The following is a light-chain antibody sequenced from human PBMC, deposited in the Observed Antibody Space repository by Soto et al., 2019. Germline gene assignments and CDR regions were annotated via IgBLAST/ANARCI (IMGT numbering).Light chain of an antibody. CDR2: EVS. V-gene: IGLV2-8*01. J-gene: IGLJ2*01. CDR3: SSYAGSNRV. Sequence: QSALTQPPSASGSPGQSVTISCTGTSSDVGGYNYVSWYQQHPGKAPKLMIYEVSKRPSGVADRFSGSKSGNTASLTVSGLQAEDEADYYCSSYAGSNRVFGGGTKVTVL. CDR1: SSDVGGYNY.